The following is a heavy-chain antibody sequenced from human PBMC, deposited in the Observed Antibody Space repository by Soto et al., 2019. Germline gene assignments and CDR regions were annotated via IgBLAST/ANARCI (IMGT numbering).Heavy chain of an antibody. CDR3: VRVPSGIYNWFDP. V-gene: IGHV3-74*01. Sequence: EVQLVESGGGLVQPGGSLRLSCAASGFTFNNYWMHWVRQAPGKGLVWVSRINPDGRRINYADFVKGRFTITRDNAKNTAYLQMNSLGAEDTAVYYCVRVPSGIYNWFDPWGQGALVTVSS. CDR2: INPDGRRI. D-gene: IGHD1-26*01. CDR1: GFTFNNYW. J-gene: IGHJ5*02.